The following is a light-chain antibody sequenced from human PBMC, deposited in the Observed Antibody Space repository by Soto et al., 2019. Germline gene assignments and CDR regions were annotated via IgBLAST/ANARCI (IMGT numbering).Light chain of an antibody. CDR3: QKYNSDPEA. CDR1: QGIGNH. CDR2: AAS. J-gene: IGKJ3*01. V-gene: IGKV1-27*01. Sequence: IQMTQSPSSLSASIGDRVTITCRASQGIGNHLAWRQQKPGKPPKVLIYAASTLQSGVPSRFSGSGSGTDFTLTISSLQPEDVATYYCQKYNSDPEAFGPGTKVDIK.